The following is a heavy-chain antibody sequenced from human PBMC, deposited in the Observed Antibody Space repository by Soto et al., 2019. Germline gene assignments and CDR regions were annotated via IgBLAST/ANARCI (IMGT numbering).Heavy chain of an antibody. CDR1: GYNFTSYG. CDR3: ARAKRILSSYYGMDV. CDR2: ISAYNGNT. D-gene: IGHD2-15*01. J-gene: IGHJ6*02. Sequence: ASVKVSCKASGYNFTSYGISWVRQAPGQGLEWMGWISAYNGNTNYAQKLQGRVTMTTDTSTSTAYMELRSLRSDDTAVYYCARAKRILSSYYGMDVWGQGTTVTVSS. V-gene: IGHV1-18*01.